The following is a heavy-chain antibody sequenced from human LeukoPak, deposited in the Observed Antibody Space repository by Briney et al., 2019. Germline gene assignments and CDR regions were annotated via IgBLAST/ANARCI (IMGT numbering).Heavy chain of an antibody. Sequence: ASVKVSCKASGGTFSSYAISWVRQAPGQGLERMGRIIPIFGTANYAQKFQGRVTITTDESTSTAYMELSNLRSEDTAVYYCAREGPYYDFWSGYHDAFDIWGQGTVVTVSS. CDR2: IIPIFGTA. CDR1: GGTFSSYA. J-gene: IGHJ3*02. V-gene: IGHV1-69*05. CDR3: AREGPYYDFWSGYHDAFDI. D-gene: IGHD3-3*01.